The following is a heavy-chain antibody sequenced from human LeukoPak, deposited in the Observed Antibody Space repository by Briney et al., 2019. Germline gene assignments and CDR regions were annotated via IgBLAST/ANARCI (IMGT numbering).Heavy chain of an antibody. D-gene: IGHD6-13*01. CDR2: ISAYNGKT. CDR1: GYTFTSYG. CDR3: AREIPYTSTWDDAFDI. J-gene: IGHJ3*02. Sequence: ASVKVSCKASGYTFTSYGLTLVRQAPGQGLEWMGWISAYNGKTNYAQKLQGRVTMTTDTSTSTAYMELRTLTCDDTAVYYCAREIPYTSTWDDAFDIWGQGTMVTVSS. V-gene: IGHV1-18*01.